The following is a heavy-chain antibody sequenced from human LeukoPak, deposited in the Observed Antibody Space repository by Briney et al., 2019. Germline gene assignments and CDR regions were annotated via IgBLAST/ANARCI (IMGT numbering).Heavy chain of an antibody. CDR2: IYYSGST. J-gene: IGHJ4*02. CDR3: ASTVYCSSTSCYGGRFDY. V-gene: IGHV4-59*01. Sequence: PSETLSLTCTVSGGSISSYYWSWIRQPPGKGLEWIGYIYYSGSTNYNPSLKSRVTISVDTSKNQFSLKLSSVTAADTAVYYCASTVYCSSTSCYGGRFDYWGQGTLVTVSS. D-gene: IGHD2-2*01. CDR1: GGSISSYY.